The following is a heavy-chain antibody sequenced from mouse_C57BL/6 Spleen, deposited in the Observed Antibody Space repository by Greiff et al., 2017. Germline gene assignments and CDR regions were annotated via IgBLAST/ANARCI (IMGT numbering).Heavy chain of an antibody. D-gene: IGHD1-1*01. CDR3: ARSTPVVATGAMDY. CDR1: GYTFTSYW. V-gene: IGHV1-52*01. Sequence: VQLQQPGAELVRPGSSVKLSCKASGYTFTSYWMHWVKQRPIQGLEWIGNIDPSDSETHYNQKFKDKDTLTVDKSSSTAYMQLSSLTSEDSAVYYCARSTPVVATGAMDYWGQGTSVTVSS. J-gene: IGHJ4*01. CDR2: IDPSDSET.